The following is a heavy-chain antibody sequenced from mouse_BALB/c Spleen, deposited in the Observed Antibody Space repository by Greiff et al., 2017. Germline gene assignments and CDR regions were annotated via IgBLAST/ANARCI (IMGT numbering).Heavy chain of an antibody. J-gene: IGHJ2*01. V-gene: IGHV5-6-5*01. CDR1: GFTFSSYA. D-gene: IGHD1-1*01. CDR2: ISSGGST. CDR3: ARGDYYGSTYYFDD. Sequence: EVMLVESGGGLVKPGGSLKLSCAASGFTFSSYAMSWVRQTPEKRLEWVASISSGGSTYYPDSVKGRFTISRDNARNILYLQMSSLRSEDTAMYYCARGDYYGSTYYFDDWGQGTTLTVSS.